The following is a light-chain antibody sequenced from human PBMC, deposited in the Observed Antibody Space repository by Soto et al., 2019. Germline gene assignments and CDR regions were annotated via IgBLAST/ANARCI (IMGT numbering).Light chain of an antibody. Sequence: DIVMTQSPLSLPVTPGEPASISCRSSQSLLQTNGNTYLDWYLQKPGQSPQLLIYLGSNRASGVPARFSGSGSGTDFTLKISRVEAEDVGVYYCMQALQTAFTFGQGTRLDIK. CDR2: LGS. CDR3: MQALQTAFT. V-gene: IGKV2-28*01. CDR1: QSLLQTNGNTY. J-gene: IGKJ5*01.